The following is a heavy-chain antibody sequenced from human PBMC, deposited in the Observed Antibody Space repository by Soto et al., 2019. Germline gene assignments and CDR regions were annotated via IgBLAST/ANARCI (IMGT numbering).Heavy chain of an antibody. V-gene: IGHV4-34*01. CDR2: INHSGST. D-gene: IGHD3-9*01. CDR1: GGSFSGYY. CDR3: ARCRVDYDILTGYYLY. Sequence: QVQLQQWGAGLLKPSETLSLTCAVYGGSFSGYYWSWIRQPPGKGLEWIGEINHSGSTNYNPSLKSRVTISVDTSKNQFSLKLSSVTAADTAVYYCARCRVDYDILTGYYLYWGQGTLVTVSS. J-gene: IGHJ4*02.